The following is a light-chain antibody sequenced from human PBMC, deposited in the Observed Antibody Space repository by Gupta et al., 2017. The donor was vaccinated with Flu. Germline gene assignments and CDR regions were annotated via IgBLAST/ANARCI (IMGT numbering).Light chain of an antibody. J-gene: IGLJ1*01. V-gene: IGLV3-25*03. CDR2: NDS. Sequence: GQKASITCSGDAMPNQYAYWYHKKPDQAPTQLRFNDSERPAEIPERFSGYTSGATVTLSISGVQAEDEADYYCQCADSSSTYYVFGSGPTVTVL. CDR1: AMPNQY. CDR3: QCADSSSTYYV.